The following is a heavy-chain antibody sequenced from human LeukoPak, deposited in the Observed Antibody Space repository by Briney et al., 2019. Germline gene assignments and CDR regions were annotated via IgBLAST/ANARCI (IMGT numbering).Heavy chain of an antibody. Sequence: SETLSLTCTVSGGSISSSSYYWGWIRQPPGKGLEWIGSIYCSGSTYYNPSLKSRVTISVDTSKNQFSLKLSSVTAADTAVYYCARPLPEMATVGYDDAFDLWGQGTMVTVSS. CDR1: GGSISSSSYY. D-gene: IGHD5-24*01. V-gene: IGHV4-39*01. CDR2: IYCSGST. J-gene: IGHJ3*01. CDR3: ARPLPEMATVGYDDAFDL.